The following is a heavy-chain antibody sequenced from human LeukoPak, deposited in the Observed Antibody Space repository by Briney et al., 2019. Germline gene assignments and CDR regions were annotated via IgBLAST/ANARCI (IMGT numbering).Heavy chain of an antibody. CDR3: AKGSYSATSGYFDY. V-gene: IGHV3-30*02. Sequence: SGGSLRLSCAASGFTFSTYAMHWVRQAPGKGLEWVAFIRYDGSNKYYADFVKGRFTISRDSSKHTLYLQMNSLRVEDTAVYYCAKGSYSATSGYFDYWGQGTLVTVSS. J-gene: IGHJ4*02. CDR1: GFTFSTYA. CDR2: IRYDGSNK. D-gene: IGHD5-12*01.